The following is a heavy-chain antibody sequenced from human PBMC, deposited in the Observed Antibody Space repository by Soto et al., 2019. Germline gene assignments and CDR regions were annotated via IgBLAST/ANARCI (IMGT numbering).Heavy chain of an antibody. Sequence: EVQLVESGGGLVQPGGSLRLSCAASGFTFSAYWMNWVRQAPGKGLEWVANINQDGSETSYVDSVKGRFTISRDNAKSSLYLQMNSLRAEDTAIYYCAIYCGSPSSFISLSDHWGPGTLVTVSS. CDR3: AIYCGSPSSFISLSDH. CDR2: INQDGSET. V-gene: IGHV3-7*01. CDR1: GFTFSAYW. J-gene: IGHJ4*02. D-gene: IGHD2-2*01.